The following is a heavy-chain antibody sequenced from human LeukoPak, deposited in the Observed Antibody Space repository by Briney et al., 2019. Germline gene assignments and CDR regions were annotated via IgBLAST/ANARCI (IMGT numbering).Heavy chain of an antibody. CDR2: IYYRGST. Sequence: SETLSLTCTVSGGSISSYYWSWIRQPPGKGLEWIGYIYYRGSTNYNPSLKSRVTISVDTSKNQFSLKLSSVTAADTAVYYCARAPGDSSGYYVDYWGQGTLVTVSS. CDR3: ARAPGDSSGYYVDY. D-gene: IGHD3-22*01. CDR1: GGSISSYY. V-gene: IGHV4-59*01. J-gene: IGHJ4*02.